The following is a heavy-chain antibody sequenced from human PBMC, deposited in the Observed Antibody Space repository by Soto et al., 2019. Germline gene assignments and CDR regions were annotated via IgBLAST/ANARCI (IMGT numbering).Heavy chain of an antibody. Sequence: QVQLVQSGAEVKKPGASVKVSCKASGYTFTSYDINWVRQATGQGLEWMGWMNPNSGNTGYAQKFQGRVTITVTAALGTVYMEMSRLRSEDTDVYYCARGEGYASSWYADDWYFDLWGRGTLVTVSS. J-gene: IGHJ2*01. CDR1: GYTFTSYD. CDR3: ARGEGYASSWYADDWYFDL. D-gene: IGHD6-13*01. CDR2: MNPNSGNT. V-gene: IGHV1-8*01.